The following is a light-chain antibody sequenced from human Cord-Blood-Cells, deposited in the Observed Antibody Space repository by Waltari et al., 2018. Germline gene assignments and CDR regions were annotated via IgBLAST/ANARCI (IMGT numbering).Light chain of an antibody. CDR1: SSNVGGYNY. J-gene: IGLJ3*02. CDR3: SSYTSSSPV. CDR2: DVS. V-gene: IGLV2-14*03. Sequence: QSALTQPPPFPGSPGQSITISSTGTSSNVGGYNYVSWYQQHPGKAPKLMIYDVSNRPSGVSNRFSGSKSGNTASLTISGLQAEDEADYYCSSYTSSSPVFGGGTKLTVL.